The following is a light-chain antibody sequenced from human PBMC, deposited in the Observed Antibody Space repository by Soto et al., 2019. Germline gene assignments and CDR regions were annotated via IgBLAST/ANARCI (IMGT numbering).Light chain of an antibody. Sequence: EIVMTQSPATLSVSPGEGVTLSCRASQGVGITLAWYQQKPGQTPRLLIYNAFTRATGIPARFSGSVSGTEFTLTINSLQSEDSAVYYCQRYNDWPLTFGGGTKVEVK. CDR3: QRYNDWPLT. J-gene: IGKJ4*01. CDR1: QGVGIT. V-gene: IGKV3-15*01. CDR2: NAF.